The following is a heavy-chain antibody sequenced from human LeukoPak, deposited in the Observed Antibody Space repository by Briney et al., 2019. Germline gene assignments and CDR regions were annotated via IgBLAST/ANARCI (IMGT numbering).Heavy chain of an antibody. Sequence: SETLSLTCTVSGFSVSDIYCWGWIRQPPGMGLEWIGTFCRSGGTYYNPSLRSRVTISVDTSKNHFSLKLSSVTAADTAVYYCARNRDGYNSFDYWGQGTLVTVSS. D-gene: IGHD5-24*01. CDR3: ARNRDGYNSFDY. J-gene: IGHJ4*02. V-gene: IGHV4-38-2*02. CDR1: GFSVSDIYC. CDR2: FCRSGGT.